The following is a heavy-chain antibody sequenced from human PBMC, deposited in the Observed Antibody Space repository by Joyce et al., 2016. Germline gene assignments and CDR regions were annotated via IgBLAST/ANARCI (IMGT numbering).Heavy chain of an antibody. Sequence: QVLLVQSGAAVKRPGSSLRVSCKSSGGDFSNLTVNWVRQAPGQRLEWMGGIIPFFGAAKYAEDFQGSVTLAADQSTRTAYLELSSLTSADTAVYYCARGGTSSDHYFFYTLDVWGPGTTVIVSS. V-gene: IGHV1-69*12. D-gene: IGHD1-14*01. CDR3: ARGGTSSDHYFFYTLDV. CDR2: IIPFFGAA. CDR1: GGDFSNLT. J-gene: IGHJ6*02.